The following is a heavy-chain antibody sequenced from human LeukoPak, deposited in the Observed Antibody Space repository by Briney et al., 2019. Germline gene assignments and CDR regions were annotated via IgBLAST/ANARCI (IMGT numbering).Heavy chain of an antibody. CDR3: AELGITMIGGV. CDR1: GFTFSSYW. D-gene: IGHD3-10*02. V-gene: IGHV3-48*04. J-gene: IGHJ6*04. CDR2: ISSSGSTI. Sequence: GGSLRLSCVASGFTFSSYWMSWVRQAPGKGLEWVSYISSSGSTIYYADSVKGRFTISRDNAKNSLYLQMNSLRAEDTAVYYCAELGITMIGGVWGKGTTVTISS.